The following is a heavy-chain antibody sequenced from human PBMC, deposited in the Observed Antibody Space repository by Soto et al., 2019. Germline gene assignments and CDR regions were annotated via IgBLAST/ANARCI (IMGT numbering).Heavy chain of an antibody. CDR1: GFTFGDYA. V-gene: IGHV3-49*01. Sequence: GGSLRLSCTASGFTFGDYAMSWFRQAPGKGLEWVGFIRSKAYGGTTEYAASVKGRFTISRDGSKSIAYLQMNSLKTEDTAVYYCTRCKRVPAAIGFDPWGQGTLVTVSS. D-gene: IGHD2-2*01. CDR2: IRSKAYGGTT. CDR3: TRCKRVPAAIGFDP. J-gene: IGHJ5*02.